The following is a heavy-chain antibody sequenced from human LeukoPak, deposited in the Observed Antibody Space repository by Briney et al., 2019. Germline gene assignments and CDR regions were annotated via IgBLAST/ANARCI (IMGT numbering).Heavy chain of an antibody. CDR1: GGSISSSSYY. CDR2: IYYSGST. Sequence: SETPSLTCTVSGGSISSSSYYWGWIRQPPGKGLEWIGSIYYSGSTYYNPSLKSRVTISVDTSKNQFSLKLSSVTAADTAVYYCARQPGLAYCGGDCYSNWFDPWGQGTLVTVSS. CDR3: ARQPGLAYCGGDCYSNWFDP. J-gene: IGHJ5*02. V-gene: IGHV4-39*01. D-gene: IGHD2-21*02.